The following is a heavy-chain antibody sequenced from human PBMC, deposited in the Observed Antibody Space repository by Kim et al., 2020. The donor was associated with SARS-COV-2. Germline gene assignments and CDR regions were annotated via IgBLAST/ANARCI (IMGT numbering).Heavy chain of an antibody. CDR2: ISSSTSYT. D-gene: IGHD3-10*01. CDR3: ARGYYGSGSPRDY. V-gene: IGHV3-11*03. J-gene: IGHJ4*02. Sequence: GGSLRLSCAASGFTFSDYYMSWIRQAPGKGLEWVSYISSSTSYTNYADSVKGRFTISRDNAKNSLYLQMNSLRAEDTAVYYCARGYYGSGSPRDYWGQGTLLTVSS. CDR1: GFTFSDYY.